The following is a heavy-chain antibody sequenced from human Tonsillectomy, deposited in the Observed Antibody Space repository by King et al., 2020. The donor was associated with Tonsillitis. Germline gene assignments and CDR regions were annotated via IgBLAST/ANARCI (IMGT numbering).Heavy chain of an antibody. CDR3: AREDGDADAFDI. V-gene: IGHV3-48*03. CDR1: GFTFSSYE. D-gene: IGHD5-24*01. J-gene: IGHJ3*02. Sequence: VQLVESGGGLVQPGGSLRLSCAASGFTFSSYEMNWVRQDPGKGLEWVSFISSSGRTIYVGDCVKGRFTISRDNAKNSLYLQRNTLRAEDTAIYYCAREDGDADAFDIWGQGTMVTVSS. CDR2: ISSSGRTI.